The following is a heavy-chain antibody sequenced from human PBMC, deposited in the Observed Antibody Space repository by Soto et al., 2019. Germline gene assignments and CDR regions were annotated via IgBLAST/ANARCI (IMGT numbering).Heavy chain of an antibody. CDR2: ISTSSAYI. Sequence: EVQLVESGGGLVKPGGSLRLSCAASGFTFSSYSMNWVRQAPGKGLEWVSSISTSSAYIYYADSVKGRFTISRDNDRNSLYLQRKSLRAEDTAVYYCAGGAIRGVPRVDYWGQGTLVTVSS. CDR3: AGGAIRGVPRVDY. V-gene: IGHV3-21*01. CDR1: GFTFSSYS. J-gene: IGHJ4*02. D-gene: IGHD3-10*01.